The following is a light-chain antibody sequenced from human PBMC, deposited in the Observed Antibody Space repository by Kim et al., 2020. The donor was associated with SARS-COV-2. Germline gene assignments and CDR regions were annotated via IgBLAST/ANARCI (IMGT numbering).Light chain of an antibody. Sequence: SSELTQDPAVSVALGQTIRMTCQGDSLRNYYASWYQQRPGQAPVLVIYGKNYRPSGIPDRFSGSSSGNTASLTITGAQAEDEADYYCNCRDISSDQWVFGGGTKLTVL. V-gene: IGLV3-19*01. J-gene: IGLJ3*02. CDR2: GKN. CDR1: SLRNYY. CDR3: NCRDISSDQWV.